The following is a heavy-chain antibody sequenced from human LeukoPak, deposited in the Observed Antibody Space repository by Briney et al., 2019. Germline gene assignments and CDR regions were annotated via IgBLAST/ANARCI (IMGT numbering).Heavy chain of an antibody. V-gene: IGHV1-24*01. Sequence: GASVKVSCKVSGYTLTELSMHWVRQAPGKGLEWMGGFDPEDGETIYAQKFQGRVTMTEDTSTDTAYMELSSLRSEDTAVYYCATALPRGYDFRSALSRVAFDIWGQGTMVTVSS. J-gene: IGHJ3*02. CDR2: FDPEDGET. D-gene: IGHD3-3*01. CDR1: GYTLTELS. CDR3: ATALPRGYDFRSALSRVAFDI.